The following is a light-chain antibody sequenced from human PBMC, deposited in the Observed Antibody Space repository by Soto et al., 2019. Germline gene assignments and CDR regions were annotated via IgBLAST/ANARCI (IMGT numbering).Light chain of an antibody. Sequence: QSVLTQPASVSGSPGQSITISCTGTRSDIGTYNYVSWYQQHPGKAPRLVIYDVSNRPSGVSNRFSGSKSGNTASLTIAGLQSEDETDYYCKSYTRSTSFFFGTGTKVTVL. V-gene: IGLV2-14*01. CDR1: RSDIGTYNY. CDR3: KSYTRSTSFF. J-gene: IGLJ1*01. CDR2: DVS.